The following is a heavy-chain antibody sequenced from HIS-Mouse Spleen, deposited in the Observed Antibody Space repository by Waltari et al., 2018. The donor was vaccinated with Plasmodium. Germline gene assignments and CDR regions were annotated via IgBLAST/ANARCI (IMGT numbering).Heavy chain of an antibody. CDR2: INSEGSTT. V-gene: IGHV3-74*01. CDR3: ARGIAARD. D-gene: IGHD6-6*01. CDR1: GFTFSSYW. J-gene: IGHJ4*02. Sequence: EVQLVESGGGLVQPGGSLRLSCAASGFTFSSYWMHWVRQAPGKGLVGVARINSEGSTTSDADSVKGRFTISRDNAKNTLYLQMNSLRAEDTAVYYCARGIAARDWGQGTLVTVSS.